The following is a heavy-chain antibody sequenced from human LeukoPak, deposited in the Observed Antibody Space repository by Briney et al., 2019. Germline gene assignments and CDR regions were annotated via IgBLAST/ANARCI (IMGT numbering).Heavy chain of an antibody. CDR1: GYTFTSYY. CDR2: INPNGINT. CDR3: AKFEFGF. D-gene: IGHD3-16*01. V-gene: IGHV1-46*01. Sequence: ASVKVSCKASGYTFTSYYMHWVRQAPGQGLEWMGIINPNGINTNYAQNFQGRVTMTRDMSTNTIYMELSSLRSEDTAVYYCAKFEFGFWGQGTLVTVSS. J-gene: IGHJ4*02.